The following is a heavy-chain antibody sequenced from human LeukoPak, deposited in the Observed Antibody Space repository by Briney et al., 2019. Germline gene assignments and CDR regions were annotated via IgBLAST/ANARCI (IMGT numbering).Heavy chain of an antibody. D-gene: IGHD3-10*01. CDR1: GFTFSNYA. CDR2: ISYDGSNK. V-gene: IGHV3-30*04. Sequence: GGSLRLSCAASGFTFSNYAMHWVRQAPGKGLEWVAIISYDGSNKYYADSVKGRFTISRDNSKNTLYLQTNSLRADDTAVYYCARGRSGSHHFDSWGQGTLVTVPS. CDR3: ARGRSGSHHFDS. J-gene: IGHJ4*02.